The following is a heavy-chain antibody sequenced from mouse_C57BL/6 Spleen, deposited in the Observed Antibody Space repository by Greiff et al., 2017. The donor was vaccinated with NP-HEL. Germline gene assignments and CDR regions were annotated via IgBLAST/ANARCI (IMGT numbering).Heavy chain of an antibody. V-gene: IGHV7-3*01. J-gene: IGHJ3*01. CDR1: GFTFTDYY. Sequence: EVKLVESGGGLVQPGGSLSLSCAASGFTFTDYYMSWVRQPPGKALEWLGFIRNKANGYTTEYSASVKGRFTISRDNSQSILYLQMNALRAEDSATYYCARYLGDVYCGFAYWGQGTLVTVSA. CDR2: IRNKANGYTT. CDR3: ARYLGDVYCGFAY. D-gene: IGHD1-2*01.